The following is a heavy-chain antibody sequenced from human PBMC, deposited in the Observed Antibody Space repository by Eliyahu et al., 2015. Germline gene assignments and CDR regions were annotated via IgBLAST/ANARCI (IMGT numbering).Heavy chain of an antibody. D-gene: IGHD6-13*01. CDR2: ISGSGATT. V-gene: IGHV3-23*01. CDR3: GKDPQQQSPLNWLDP. J-gene: IGHJ5*02. CDR1: GFPFXSYA. Sequence: EVQLLESGGALVQAGGSLTLSXVXXGFPFXSYAMHWXRQAPGKGLQWVSSISGSGATTYYADSVKGRFTISKDISKKTLFLQLTRLTAEDTAVYYCGKDPQQQSPLNWLDPWGQGTRVTVPS.